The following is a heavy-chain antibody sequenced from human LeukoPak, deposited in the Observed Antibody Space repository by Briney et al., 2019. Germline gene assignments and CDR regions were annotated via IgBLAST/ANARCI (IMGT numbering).Heavy chain of an antibody. CDR1: GFTFSNAL. CDR2: TKSKTDGGTT. D-gene: IGHD3-10*01. Sequence: GGSLRLSCAASGFTFSNALMSWVRQAPGKGLEWVGRTKSKTDGGTTDYTAPVKGRFTISRDDSKNTLYLQMNSLRAEDTAVYYCAREATVVRGNTIDPWGQGTLVTVSS. J-gene: IGHJ5*02. CDR3: AREATVVRGNTIDP. V-gene: IGHV3-15*05.